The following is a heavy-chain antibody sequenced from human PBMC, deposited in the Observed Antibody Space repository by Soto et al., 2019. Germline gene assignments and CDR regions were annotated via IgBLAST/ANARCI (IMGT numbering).Heavy chain of an antibody. J-gene: IGHJ6*03. V-gene: IGHV3-15*01. Sequence: EVQLVESGGGLVKPGGPITFSGAASELPFSNSGLRWAHQPQGMGLEWVVGIKSKPDGGTTDYAAPGKGKFTISTVDSKNTLYLQMNSLKTEDTAVYYCTTDRSPANYYYYYMDVWGKGTTVTVSS. CDR3: TTDRSPANYYYYYMDV. D-gene: IGHD2-2*01. CDR2: IKSKPDGGTT. CDR1: ELPFSNSG.